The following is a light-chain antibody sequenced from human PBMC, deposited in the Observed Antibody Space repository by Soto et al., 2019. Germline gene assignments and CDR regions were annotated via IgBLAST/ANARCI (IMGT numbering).Light chain of an antibody. J-gene: IGKJ1*01. V-gene: IGKV1-5*03. CDR2: KAS. CDR1: QTISSW. Sequence: DVHMTLSTSTLSASVGDRVTITCRASQTISSWLAWYQQKPGKAPKLLIYKASTLKSGVPSRFSGSGSGTEFTLTISSLQPDDFATYYCQHYDSYSEAFGQGTKV. CDR3: QHYDSYSEA.